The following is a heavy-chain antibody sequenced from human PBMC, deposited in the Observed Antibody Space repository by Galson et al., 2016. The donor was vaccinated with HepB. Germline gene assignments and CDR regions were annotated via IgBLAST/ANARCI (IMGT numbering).Heavy chain of an antibody. Sequence: SLRLSCAASGFTFSRYWMHWVRQAPGKGLVWVSRINSDGSSTGFADSVKGRFTIPRDNAKNTLYLQMNSLRAEDTAVYYCARGGSRPIDYWGQGTLVTVSS. J-gene: IGHJ4*02. D-gene: IGHD1-26*01. CDR3: ARGGSRPIDY. CDR2: INSDGSST. CDR1: GFTFSRYW. V-gene: IGHV3-74*01.